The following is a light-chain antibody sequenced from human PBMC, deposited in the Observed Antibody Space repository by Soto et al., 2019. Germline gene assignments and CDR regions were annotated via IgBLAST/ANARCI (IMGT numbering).Light chain of an antibody. CDR1: QSVGTF. J-gene: IGKJ1*01. V-gene: IGKV3-11*01. CDR3: QQYDDSPWT. Sequence: EIVLTQSPATLSLSPCERATLSWRASQSVGTFFAWYQQKPGQAPRLLIYDASNRATGIPARFSGSGSGTDFTLTISRLEPEDFAVYYCQQYDDSPWTFGQGTKVDIK. CDR2: DAS.